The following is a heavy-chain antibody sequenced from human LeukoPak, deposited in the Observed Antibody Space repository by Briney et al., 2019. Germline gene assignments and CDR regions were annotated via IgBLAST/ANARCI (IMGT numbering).Heavy chain of an antibody. CDR1: GGTFSSYA. CDR2: IIPIFGIA. CDR3: AREGPIMAPSPMDY. V-gene: IGHV1-69*04. J-gene: IGHJ4*02. Sequence: SVKVSCKASGGTFSSYAISWVRQAPGQGLEWMGRIIPIFGIANYAQKFRGRVTITADKYTSTAYMELSSLRSEDTAVYYCAREGPIMAPSPMDYWGQGTLVTVSS. D-gene: IGHD5-12*01.